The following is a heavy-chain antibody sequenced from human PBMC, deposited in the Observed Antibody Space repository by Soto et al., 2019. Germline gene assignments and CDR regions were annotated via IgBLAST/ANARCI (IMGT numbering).Heavy chain of an antibody. CDR2: IVVGSGNT. V-gene: IGHV1-58*01. CDR3: AALGPRDYYYGMDV. J-gene: IGHJ6*02. Sequence: GASVKVSCKASGFTFTSSAVQWVRQARGQRLEWIGWIVVGSGNTNYAQKFQERVTITRDMSTSTAYMELSSLRSEDTAVYYCAALGPRDYYYGMDVWGQGTTVTVSS. CDR1: GFTFTSSA. D-gene: IGHD1-26*01.